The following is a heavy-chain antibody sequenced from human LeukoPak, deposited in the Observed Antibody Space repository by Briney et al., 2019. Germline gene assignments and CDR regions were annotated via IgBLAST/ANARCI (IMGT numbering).Heavy chain of an antibody. CDR1: GFTFSDFY. CDR3: AKGPTVTTHFDY. J-gene: IGHJ4*02. Sequence: GGSLRLSCAASGFTFSDFYMSWIRQAPGKGLEWVSYISSSGNTKYYADSVKGRFTISRDNAKNSLYLQMNSLRAEDTALYYCAKGPTVTTHFDYWGQGTLVTVSS. D-gene: IGHD4-17*01. V-gene: IGHV3-11*01. CDR2: ISSSGNTK.